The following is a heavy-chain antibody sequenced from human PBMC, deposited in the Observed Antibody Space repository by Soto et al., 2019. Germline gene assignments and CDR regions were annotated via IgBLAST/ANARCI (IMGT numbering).Heavy chain of an antibody. CDR2: IYSGGST. V-gene: IGHV3-53*01. CDR1: GFTVSSNY. Sequence: EVQLVESGGGLIQPGGSLRLSCAASGFTVSSNYMSWVRQAPGKGLEWVSVIYSGGSTYYADSVKGRFTISRDNSKNTLYLQMNSLRAEDTAVYYCARVGRFLEWIFAFDYWGQGTLVTVSS. D-gene: IGHD3-3*01. CDR3: ARVGRFLEWIFAFDY. J-gene: IGHJ4*02.